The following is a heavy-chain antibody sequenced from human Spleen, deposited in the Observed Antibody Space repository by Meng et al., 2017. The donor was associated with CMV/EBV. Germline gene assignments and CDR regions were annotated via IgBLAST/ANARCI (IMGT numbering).Heavy chain of an antibody. CDR2: INTYNGNT. CDR3: ARALGYNYGYPGN. V-gene: IGHV1-18*01. J-gene: IGHJ4*02. D-gene: IGHD5-18*01. Sequence: ASVKVSCKASGYTFSRYGISWVRQAPGQGLEWMGWINTYNGNTNYAQKFQGRVTMTTDTSTSTVYMDLTSLRSDDTAVYYCARALGYNYGYPGNWGQGTLVTVSS. CDR1: GYTFSRYG.